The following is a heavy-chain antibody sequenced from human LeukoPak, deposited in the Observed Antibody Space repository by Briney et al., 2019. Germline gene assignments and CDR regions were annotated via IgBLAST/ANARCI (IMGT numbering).Heavy chain of an antibody. V-gene: IGHV4-4*07. CDR3: AREIVGSSCPGEGLDWFDP. Sequence: PSETLSLTCTVSGGSISSYYWSWIRQPAGKGLEWIGRIYTSGSTNYNPSLKSRVTMSVDTSKNQFSLKLSSVTAADTAVYYCAREIVGSSCPGEGLDWFDPWGQGTLVTVSS. D-gene: IGHD6-13*01. CDR1: GGSISSYY. J-gene: IGHJ5*02. CDR2: IYTSGST.